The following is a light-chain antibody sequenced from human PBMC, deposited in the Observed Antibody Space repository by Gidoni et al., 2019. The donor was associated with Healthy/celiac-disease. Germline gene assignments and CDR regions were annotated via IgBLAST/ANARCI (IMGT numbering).Light chain of an antibody. CDR2: DVS. J-gene: IGLJ3*02. Sequence: QSALTQPASVSGSPGQSITISCTGASSDVGGYDYVSWYHLHPDKAPILLIHDVSYRPSGVSDRFSGSKSGNTASLTISGLQDEDEGDYYCSSYTDSGTDVVFGGGTKLTVL. CDR3: SSYTDSGTDVV. V-gene: IGLV2-14*03. CDR1: SSDVGGYDY.